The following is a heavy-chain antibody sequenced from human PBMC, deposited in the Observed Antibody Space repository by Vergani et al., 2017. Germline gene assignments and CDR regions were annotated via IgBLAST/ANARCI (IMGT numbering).Heavy chain of an antibody. CDR1: GVTFSSYA. CDR3: AKEVAHSAYDCGACLDY. V-gene: IGHV3-23*01. Sequence: EVQLLESGGGLVQPGGSLRRSCAASGVTFSSYAMSWVRQAPGKGLEWVSAIIGSGGSTYNADSVKGRFTISRDKSKNTLYLQMNSLRAEDTAVYYCAKEVAHSAYDCGACLDYWGQGSLVTVSS. D-gene: IGHD4-17*01. CDR2: IIGSGGST. J-gene: IGHJ4*02.